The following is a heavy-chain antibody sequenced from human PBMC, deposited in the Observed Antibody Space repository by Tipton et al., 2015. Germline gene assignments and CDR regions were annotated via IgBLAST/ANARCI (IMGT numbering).Heavy chain of an antibody. J-gene: IGHJ4*02. V-gene: IGHV4-59*01. CDR1: GDSIKTYY. CDR2: IYYTGNT. Sequence: TLSLTCTVSGDSIKTYYWSWIRQPPGKGLEWIGYIYYTGNTNYNPSLKSRVTISVDTSKNQFSLKLSSVTAADTAVYYCAREGYNYGYNYWGQGTLVTVS. D-gene: IGHD5-18*01. CDR3: AREGYNYGYNY.